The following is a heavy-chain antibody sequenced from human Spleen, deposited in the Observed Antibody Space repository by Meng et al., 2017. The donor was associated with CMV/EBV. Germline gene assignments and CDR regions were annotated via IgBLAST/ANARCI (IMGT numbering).Heavy chain of an antibody. Sequence: GESLKISCAASGFTFSSYSMNWVRQAPGKGLEWVSSISSSSSYIYYADSVKGRFTISRDNAKNSLYLQMNSLRAEDTAVYYCAKDRLWFGESCDYWGQGTLVTVSS. V-gene: IGHV3-21*01. CDR2: ISSSSSYI. D-gene: IGHD3-10*01. J-gene: IGHJ4*02. CDR3: AKDRLWFGESCDY. CDR1: GFTFSSYS.